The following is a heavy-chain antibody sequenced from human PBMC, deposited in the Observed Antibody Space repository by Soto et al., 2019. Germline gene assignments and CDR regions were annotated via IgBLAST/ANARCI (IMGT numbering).Heavy chain of an antibody. CDR3: ARVIPSYYYYGMDV. J-gene: IGHJ6*02. V-gene: IGHV3-66*01. CDR2: IYSGGST. CDR1: GFTVSSNY. Sequence: PGGSLRLSCAASGFTVSSNYMSWVRQAPGKGLEWVSVIYSGGSTYYADSVKGRFTISRDNSKNTLYLQMNSLRAEDTAVYYCARVIPSYYYYGMDVWGQGTTVTVSS.